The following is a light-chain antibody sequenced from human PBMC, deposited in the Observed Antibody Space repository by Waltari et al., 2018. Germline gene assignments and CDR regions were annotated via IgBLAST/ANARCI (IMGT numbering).Light chain of an antibody. CDR3: SAYISSSTLEL. CDR2: DVN. CDR1: SSDVGGYNY. Sequence: QSALTQPASVSGSPGQSITISCTGTSSDVGGYNYVSWYQQHPGKAPKLMIFDVNNRPSWVSNRFSGSKSGNTASLTISGLQAEDEADYYCSAYISSSTLELFGGGTRLTVL. J-gene: IGLJ2*01. V-gene: IGLV2-14*03.